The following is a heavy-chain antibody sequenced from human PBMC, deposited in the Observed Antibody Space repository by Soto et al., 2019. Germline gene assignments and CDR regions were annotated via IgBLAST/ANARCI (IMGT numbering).Heavy chain of an antibody. CDR3: ARDSTLAY. J-gene: IGHJ4*02. V-gene: IGHV1-46*01. CDR1: LYTYLSYF. Sequence: AXVQVSLMASLYTYLSYFMHCLRQAPGQGLEWMGIINPSAGGTSYTQKVQGRVTMTRDTSTSTVYMELSSLRSEYTAVYSCARDSTLAYWGQGTLVTVSS. CDR2: INPSAGGT.